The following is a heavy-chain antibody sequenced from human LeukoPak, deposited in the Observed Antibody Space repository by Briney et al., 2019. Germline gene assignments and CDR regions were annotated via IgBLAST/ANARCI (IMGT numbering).Heavy chain of an antibody. V-gene: IGHV1-18*01. J-gene: IGHJ4*02. Sequence: GASVKVSCKASGYTFTSYGISWVRQAPGQGLEWMGWIGAYNGNTNYAQKLQGRGTMTTDTSTSTAYMELRSLRSDDTAVYYCARAGGSSGYYYGDYWGQGTLVTVSS. CDR3: ARAGGSSGYYYGDY. CDR1: GYTFTSYG. CDR2: IGAYNGNT. D-gene: IGHD3-22*01.